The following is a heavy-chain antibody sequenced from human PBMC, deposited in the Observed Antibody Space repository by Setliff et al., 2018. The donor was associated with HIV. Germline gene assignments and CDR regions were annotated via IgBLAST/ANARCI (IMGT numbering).Heavy chain of an antibody. CDR1: GFTFSGFA. J-gene: IGHJ4*02. D-gene: IGHD6-19*01. Sequence: GGSLRLSCVASGFTFSGFAMRWVRQVPGQGLEWVSAIGSSGDNIYYADSVKGRFTISRDNSMNTLYLQIDSLRPDDTAMYYCATGGSGWYEFDSWGQGTLVTVSS. CDR2: IGSSGDNI. V-gene: IGHV3-23*01. CDR3: ATGGSGWYEFDS.